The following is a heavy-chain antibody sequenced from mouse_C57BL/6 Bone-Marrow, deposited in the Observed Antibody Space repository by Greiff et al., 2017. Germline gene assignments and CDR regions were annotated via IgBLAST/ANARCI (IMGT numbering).Heavy chain of an antibody. CDR1: GFTFSDYG. Sequence: DVKLVESGGGLVQPGGSLKLSCAASGFTFSDYGMAWVRQAPRKGPEWVAFISNLAYSIYYADTVTGRFPISRENAKNTLYLEMSSLRSEDTAMYYCARRAFYAMDYWGQGTSVTVSS. CDR3: ARRAFYAMDY. J-gene: IGHJ4*01. V-gene: IGHV5-15*04. CDR2: ISNLAYSI.